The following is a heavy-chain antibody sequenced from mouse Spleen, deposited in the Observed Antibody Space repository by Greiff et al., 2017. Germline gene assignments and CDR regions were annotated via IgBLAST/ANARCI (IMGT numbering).Heavy chain of an antibody. CDR2: INPYNGDT. Sequence: VQLKQSGAELMKPGDSVKISCKASGYSFTGYFMNWVMQSHGKSLEWIGRINPYNGDTFYNQKFKGKATLTVDKSSSTAHMELRSLTSEDSAVYYCARNYGNLDYWGQGTTLTVSS. J-gene: IGHJ2*01. V-gene: IGHV1-20*01. D-gene: IGHD2-1*01. CDR1: GYSFTGYF. CDR3: ARNYGNLDY.